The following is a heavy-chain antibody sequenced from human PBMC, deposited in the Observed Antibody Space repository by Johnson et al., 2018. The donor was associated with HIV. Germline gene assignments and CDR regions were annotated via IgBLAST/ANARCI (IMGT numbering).Heavy chain of an antibody. Sequence: VYLVESGGGLVKPGGSLRLSCAASGFTFSNAWMTWVRQAPGKGLEWVGRIKSRTDGETADYAAPVKGRFTISRDDSKNTLYLQINSLKTEDTAVYYCTTGVAAFDIWGQGTMVTVSS. D-gene: IGHD5/OR15-5a*01. J-gene: IGHJ3*02. V-gene: IGHV3-15*01. CDR1: GFTFSNAW. CDR2: IKSRTDGETA. CDR3: TTGVAAFDI.